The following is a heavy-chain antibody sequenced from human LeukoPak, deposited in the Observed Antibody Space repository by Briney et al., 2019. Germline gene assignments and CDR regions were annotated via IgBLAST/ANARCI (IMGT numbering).Heavy chain of an antibody. V-gene: IGHV3-23*01. Sequence: PGGSLRLSCAASGFIFSSSVMSWVRQAPGKALEWLSAINSRSGTTYAESVKGRSTISRDNSKYTLYLQVNSLRVEDTAIYYCAKDWSCDSWGQGTLVTVSS. CDR2: INSRSGTT. D-gene: IGHD3-10*01. CDR1: GFIFSSSV. CDR3: AKDWSCDS. J-gene: IGHJ4*02.